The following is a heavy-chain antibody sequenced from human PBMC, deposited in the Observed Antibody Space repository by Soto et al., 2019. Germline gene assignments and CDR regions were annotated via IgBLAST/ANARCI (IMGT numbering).Heavy chain of an antibody. D-gene: IGHD3-22*01. V-gene: IGHV1-18*01. CDR3: ARGYYYDSSGLYSDY. J-gene: IGHJ4*02. Sequence: ASVKVSCKASGYTFTSYGISWVRQAPGQGLEWMGWISAYNGNTNYAQKLQGRVTMTTDTSTSTAYMELRSPRSDDTAVYYCARGYYYDSSGLYSDYWGQGTLVTVSS. CDR1: GYTFTSYG. CDR2: ISAYNGNT.